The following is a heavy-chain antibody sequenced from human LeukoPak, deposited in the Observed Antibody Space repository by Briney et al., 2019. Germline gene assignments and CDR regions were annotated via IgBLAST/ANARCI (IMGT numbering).Heavy chain of an antibody. CDR3: AATKYYYDSSGYFGFDY. D-gene: IGHD3-22*01. Sequence: PSETLSLTCTVSGGSISDSSYYWAWIRQPPGKGLEWIGNIYYSGGTSYNPSLKTRVTISVDTSKNQFSLKLSSVTAADTAVYYCAATKYYYDSSGYFGFDYWGQGTLVTVSS. V-gene: IGHV4-39*07. CDR2: IYYSGGT. CDR1: GGSISDSSYY. J-gene: IGHJ4*02.